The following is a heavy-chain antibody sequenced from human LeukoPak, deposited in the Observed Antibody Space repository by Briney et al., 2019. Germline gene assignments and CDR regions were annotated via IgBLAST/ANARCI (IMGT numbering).Heavy chain of an antibody. CDR3: ARDRSWDSSTYYSEYFLH. CDR2: ISGSGDVT. J-gene: IGHJ1*01. D-gene: IGHD2-2*01. Sequence: PGGSLRLSCAASGFTFRNYAMSWVRQAPWEGLEWVSAISGSGDVTYYADPVKGRFTIYRDNAKNTLYLQMNSLRAEDTAIYYCARDRSWDSSTYYSEYFLHWGQGSLVSVSA. V-gene: IGHV3-23*01. CDR1: GFTFRNYA.